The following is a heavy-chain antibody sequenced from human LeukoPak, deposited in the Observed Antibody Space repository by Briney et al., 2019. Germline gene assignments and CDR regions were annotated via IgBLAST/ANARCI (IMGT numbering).Heavy chain of an antibody. CDR2: TYYRSKWYN. V-gene: IGHV6-1*01. CDR1: GDSVSSNSAA. Sequence: SQTLSLTCAISGDSVSSNSAAWNWIRQSPSRGLEWLGRTYYRSKWYNDYAVSVKSRITINPDTSKNQFSLQLNSVTPEDTAVYYCAREVAVAGTVGYYYGMDVWGKGTTVTVSS. CDR3: AREVAVAGTVGYYYGMDV. D-gene: IGHD6-19*01. J-gene: IGHJ6*04.